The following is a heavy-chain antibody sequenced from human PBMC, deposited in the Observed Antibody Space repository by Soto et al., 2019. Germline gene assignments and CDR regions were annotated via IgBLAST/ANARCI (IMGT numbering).Heavy chain of an antibody. D-gene: IGHD1-1*01. CDR1: GGAISSGGYY. CDR3: ASSAGTFDY. CDR2: VYYSGST. V-gene: IGHV4-31*03. J-gene: IGHJ4*02. Sequence: SETLSLTCTVSGGAISSGGYYWNWIRQLPGKGLEWIGYVYYSGSTYYNPSLESRVTISVDTSTNHFSLKLSSLTAADTAVYFCASSAGTFDYWGQGTQVTVSS.